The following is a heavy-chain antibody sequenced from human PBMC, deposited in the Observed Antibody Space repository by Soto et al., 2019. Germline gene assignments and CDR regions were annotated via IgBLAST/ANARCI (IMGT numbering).Heavy chain of an antibody. V-gene: IGHV4-30-2*01. CDR3: ARHAPYRDGYNPYYYYYGMDV. CDR2: INHSGSA. CDR1: GGSISSGGYS. Sequence: SETLSLTCAVSGGSISSGGYSWSWIRQPPGKGLEWIGYINHSGSASYNPSLKSRVTISVHTSKNQFSLKLSSVTAADTAVYYCARHAPYRDGYNPYYYYYGMDVWGQGTTVTVSS. D-gene: IGHD5-12*01. J-gene: IGHJ6*02.